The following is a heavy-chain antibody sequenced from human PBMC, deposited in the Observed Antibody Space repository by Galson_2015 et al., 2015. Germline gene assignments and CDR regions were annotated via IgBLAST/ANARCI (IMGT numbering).Heavy chain of an antibody. CDR3: AKGGPYCSGGNCHGVFDS. V-gene: IGHV3-23*01. J-gene: IGHJ4*02. Sequence: SLRLSCAVSGFTFSSYAMGWVRQAPGTGLEGVSSIGDSGANTKYADSVKGRFTISRDNSKNTLYLQMNSLRGDDTDVYYCAKGGPYCSGGNCHGVFDSWGQGTLVTVSS. CDR2: IGDSGANT. D-gene: IGHD2-15*01. CDR1: GFTFSSYA.